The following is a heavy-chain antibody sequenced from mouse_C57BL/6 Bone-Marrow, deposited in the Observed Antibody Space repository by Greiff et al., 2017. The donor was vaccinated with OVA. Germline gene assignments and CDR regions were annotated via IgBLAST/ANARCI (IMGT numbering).Heavy chain of an antibody. CDR2: IDPSDSYT. CDR1: GYTFTSYW. V-gene: IGHV1-69*01. CDR3: ARTLRN. D-gene: IGHD1-1*01. J-gene: IGHJ3*01. Sequence: QVQLQQPGAELVMPGASVKLSCKASGYTFTSYWMHWVKQRPGQGLEWIGEIDPSDSYTNYNQKFKGKATLTVDKSSSTAYMQLSSLTSEDSAVSYFARTLRNWGQGTLVTVSA.